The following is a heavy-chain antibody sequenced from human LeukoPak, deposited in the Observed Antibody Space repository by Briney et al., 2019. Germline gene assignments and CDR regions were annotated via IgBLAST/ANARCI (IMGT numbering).Heavy chain of an antibody. J-gene: IGHJ4*02. CDR1: GGTFSSYA. V-gene: IGHV1-69*05. CDR2: IIPIFGTA. Sequence: SVKVSCKAPGGTFSSYAISWVRQAPGQRLEWMGRIIPIFGTANYAQKFQGRVTITTDESTSTAYMELSSLRSEDTAVYYCARDLGGLFDYWGQGTLVTVSS. D-gene: IGHD3/OR15-3a*01. CDR3: ARDLGGLFDY.